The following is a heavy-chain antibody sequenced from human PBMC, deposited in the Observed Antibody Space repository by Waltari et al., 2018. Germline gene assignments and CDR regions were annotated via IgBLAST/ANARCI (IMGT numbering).Heavy chain of an antibody. CDR2: IHHSGSI. CDR1: GESFIGYY. CDR3: VRGKMYSRPYFDY. V-gene: IGHV4-34*01. D-gene: IGHD6-13*01. Sequence: QMQLQQWGAGLLKPSETLSLTCAVSGESFIGYYWNWIRQPPGRGLGWIWEIHHSGSINSNPSLESRVTISQDMAKNQFSLKLTAVTAADTAVYYCVRGKMYSRPYFDYWGQGTLVTVSS. J-gene: IGHJ4*02.